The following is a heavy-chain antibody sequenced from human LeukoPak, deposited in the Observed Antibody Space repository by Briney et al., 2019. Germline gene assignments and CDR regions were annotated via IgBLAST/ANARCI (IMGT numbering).Heavy chain of an antibody. CDR1: GYTFTSYA. CDR2: INAGNGNT. V-gene: IGHV1-3*01. CDR3: ARAVFYRGYFDWTTGPNIPFDP. J-gene: IGHJ5*02. Sequence: GASVKVSCKASGYTFTSYAMHWVRQAPGQRLEWMGWINAGNGNTKYSQKCQGRVTITRDTYASTAYMEMSSLRSEDTAVYYCARAVFYRGYFDWTTGPNIPFDPWGQGTLVTVSS. D-gene: IGHD3-9*01.